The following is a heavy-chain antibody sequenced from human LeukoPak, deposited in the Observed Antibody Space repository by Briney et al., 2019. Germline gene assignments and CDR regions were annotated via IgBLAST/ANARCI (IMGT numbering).Heavy chain of an antibody. CDR1: GFTFSSYA. J-gene: IGHJ4*02. Sequence: PGRSLRLSCAASGFTFSSYAMHWVRQAPGKGLEWVAVISYDGSNKYYADSVKGRFTISRDNSKNTLYLQMNSLRAEDTAVYYCAKDWQQLVPHFDYWGQGTLVTVSS. V-gene: IGHV3-30-3*01. D-gene: IGHD6-13*01. CDR2: ISYDGSNK. CDR3: AKDWQQLVPHFDY.